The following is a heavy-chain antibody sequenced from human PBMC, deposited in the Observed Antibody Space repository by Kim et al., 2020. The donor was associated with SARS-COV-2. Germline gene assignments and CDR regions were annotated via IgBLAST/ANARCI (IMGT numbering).Heavy chain of an antibody. V-gene: IGHV3-21*01. D-gene: IGHD5-18*01. Sequence: GGSLRLSCAASGFTFSSYSMNWVRQAPGKGLEWVSSISSSSSYIYYADSVKGRFTISRDNAKNSLYLQMNSLRAEDTAVYYCARISVAYSYGGYFDYWGQGTLVTVSS. CDR1: GFTFSSYS. CDR2: ISSSSSYI. J-gene: IGHJ4*02. CDR3: ARISVAYSYGGYFDY.